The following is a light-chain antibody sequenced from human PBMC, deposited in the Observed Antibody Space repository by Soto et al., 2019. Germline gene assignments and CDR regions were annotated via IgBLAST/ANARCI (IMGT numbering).Light chain of an antibody. J-gene: IGLJ1*01. CDR1: SSNIGAGYD. V-gene: IGLV1-40*01. CDR3: QSYDSSLSAFYV. Sequence: QSVLTQPRSVSGAPGQSVTISSTGSSSNIGAGYDVHWYQQLPGTAPKLLIYGNSNRPSGVPDRFSGYKSGTSASLAITGLQAEDEADYYCQSYDSSLSAFYVFGTGTKVTVL. CDR2: GNS.